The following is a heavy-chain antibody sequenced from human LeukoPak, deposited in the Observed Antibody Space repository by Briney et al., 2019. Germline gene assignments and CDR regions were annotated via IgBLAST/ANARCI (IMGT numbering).Heavy chain of an antibody. CDR1: GGSVSGGHSY. Sequence: SQTLSLTCAVSGGSVSGGHSYWSWIRQHPGKGLEWIGYIDYSGRTYYTPSLKSRVSISVDASKNQFSLKLSSVTAADTAVYYCARYVVYGSGKYYFDYWGQGTLVTVSS. V-gene: IGHV4-31*11. CDR3: ARYVVYGSGKYYFDY. CDR2: IDYSGRT. D-gene: IGHD3-10*01. J-gene: IGHJ4*02.